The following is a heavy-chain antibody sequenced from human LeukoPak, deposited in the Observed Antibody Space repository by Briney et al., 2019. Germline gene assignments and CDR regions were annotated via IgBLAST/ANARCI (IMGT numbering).Heavy chain of an antibody. CDR1: GGSFSGYY. CDR3: ARVGYSYGHYYYCGMDV. CDR2: INHSGST. D-gene: IGHD5-18*01. Sequence: PSETLSLTCAVYGGSFSGYYWSWIRQPPGKGLEWIGEINHSGSTNYNPSLKSRVTISVDTSKNQFSLKLSSVTAADTAVYYCARVGYSYGHYYYCGMDVWGQGTTVTVSS. J-gene: IGHJ6*02. V-gene: IGHV4-34*01.